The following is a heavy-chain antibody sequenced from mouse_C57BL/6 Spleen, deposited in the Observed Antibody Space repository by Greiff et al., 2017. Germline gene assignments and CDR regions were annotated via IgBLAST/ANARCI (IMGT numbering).Heavy chain of an antibody. CDR2: IDPSDSFT. D-gene: IGHD2-3*01. CDR1: GYTFTGYW. V-gene: IGHV1-50*01. Sequence: QVQLQQPGAELVKPGASVKLSCKASGYTFTGYWMQWVKQRPGPGLEWIGDIDPSDSFTNYNPTFKGKSTLTVDTSSSRAYMQLSSVTSGDSAVYYCARYDGYYGFDYWGQGTTLTVSA. CDR3: ARYDGYYGFDY. J-gene: IGHJ2*01.